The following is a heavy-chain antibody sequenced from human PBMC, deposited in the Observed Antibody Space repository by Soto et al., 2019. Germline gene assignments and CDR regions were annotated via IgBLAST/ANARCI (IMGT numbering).Heavy chain of an antibody. CDR2: ISGSGGST. CDR1: GFTFSSYA. CDR3: AKVLCFIAGAVTLDVFDI. D-gene: IGHD6-19*01. V-gene: IGHV3-23*01. J-gene: IGHJ3*02. Sequence: GGSLRLSCAASGFTFSSYAMSWVRQAPGKGLEWVSAISGSGGSTYYADSVKGRFTISRDNSKNTLSLQMNSLRAEDTAVYYRAKVLCFIAGAVTLDVFDIWGQGKMVTVSS.